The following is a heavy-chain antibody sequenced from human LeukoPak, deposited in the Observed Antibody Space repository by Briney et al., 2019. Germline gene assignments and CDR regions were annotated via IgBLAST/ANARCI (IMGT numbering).Heavy chain of an antibody. J-gene: IGHJ4*02. CDR1: GGSISSNSYY. CDR2: IYYSGST. Sequence: SETLSLTCAVSGGSISSNSYYWGWIRQPPGKGLEWIGSIYYSGSTYYNPSLKSRVTISVDTSKNQFSLKLSSVTAADTAVYYCARSGYYDYVWGSYRYITYFDYWGQGTLVTVSS. V-gene: IGHV4-39*01. CDR3: ARSGYYDYVWGSYRYITYFDY. D-gene: IGHD3-16*02.